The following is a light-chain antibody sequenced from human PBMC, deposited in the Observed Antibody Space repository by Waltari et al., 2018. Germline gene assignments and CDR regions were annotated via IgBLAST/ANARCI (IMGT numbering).Light chain of an antibody. V-gene: IGKV3-15*01. CDR2: GAS. CDR1: QSVSSN. Sequence: EIVMTQSPATLSVSPGERATLSCRASQSVSSNLAWYQQKPGQAPRLLIYGASTRATGIPARFSGSWSGTEFTLTISSLQSEDFPVYYCQQYNNWPPWTFGQGTKVEIK. CDR3: QQYNNWPPWT. J-gene: IGKJ1*01.